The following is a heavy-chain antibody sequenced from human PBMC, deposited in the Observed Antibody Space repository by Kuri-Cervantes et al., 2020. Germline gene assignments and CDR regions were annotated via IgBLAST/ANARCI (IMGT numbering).Heavy chain of an antibody. CDR3: ARDSGSYSRNFFNF. V-gene: IGHV4-59*01. D-gene: IGHD1-26*01. J-gene: IGHJ4*02. Sequence: SETLSLTCTVSGASIGTYYWSWIRQPPGKDLEWIGFVYHNGDTYYNPSLESRITMSADTSQNQFSLKLSSVTAADTAFYFCARDSGSYSRNFFNFWGQGILVTVSS. CDR2: VYHNGDT. CDR1: GASIGTYY.